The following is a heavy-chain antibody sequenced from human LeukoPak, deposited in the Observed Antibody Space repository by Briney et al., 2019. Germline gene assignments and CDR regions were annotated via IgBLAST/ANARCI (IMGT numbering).Heavy chain of an antibody. CDR2: INSDGTST. CDR3: ARGKYSSGWFDY. J-gene: IGHJ4*02. Sequence: GGSLRLSCAASGFTFSTYWMHWVRQAPGKGLVWVSRINSDGTSTTYADSVKGRFTVSRDNAKNTLYLQMNSLRAEDTAVYYCARGKYSSGWFDYWGQGTLVTVSS. V-gene: IGHV3-74*01. CDR1: GFTFSTYW. D-gene: IGHD6-19*01.